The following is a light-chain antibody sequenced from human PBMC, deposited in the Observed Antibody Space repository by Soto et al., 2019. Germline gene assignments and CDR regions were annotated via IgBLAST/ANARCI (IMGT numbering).Light chain of an antibody. CDR2: YDS. J-gene: IGLJ3*02. V-gene: IGLV3-21*04. CDR3: QVWDSSSDRGV. CDR1: NIGSKS. Sequence: SYELTQPPSVSVAPGKTARITCGGNNIGSKSVHWYQQKPGQAPVLVIYYDSDRPSGIPERFSGSNSGNTATLTISRVEAGDEADYYWQVWDSSSDRGVFGGGTKVTVL.